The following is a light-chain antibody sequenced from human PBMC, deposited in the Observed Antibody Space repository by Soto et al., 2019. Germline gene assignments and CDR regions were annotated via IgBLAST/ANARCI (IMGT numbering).Light chain of an antibody. CDR1: QSITSSF. V-gene: IGKV3D-20*02. CDR3: QQRSNWPIT. J-gene: IGKJ5*01. Sequence: IVLTQTPLSLSVTPGQAASLSFGASQSITSSFLAWYQQKPGQAPRLLMYDASNRATGIPDRFSGGGSGTDFTLTISSLEPEDFAVYYCQQRSNWPITGGQGTRREIK. CDR2: DAS.